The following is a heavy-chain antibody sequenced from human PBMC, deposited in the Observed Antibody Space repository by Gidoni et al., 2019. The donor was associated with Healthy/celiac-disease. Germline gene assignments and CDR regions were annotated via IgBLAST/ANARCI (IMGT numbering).Heavy chain of an antibody. V-gene: IGHV3-48*02. CDR3: ARVAAKRSSSATDY. J-gene: IGHJ4*02. CDR1: GFTFRSYS. CDR2: ISSSSSTI. Sequence: EVQLVESGGGLVQPGGSLRLSCAASGFTFRSYSMNWVRQAPGKGLEWVSYISSSSSTIYYADSVKGRFTISRDNAKNSLYLQMNSLRDEDTAVYYCARVAAKRSSSATDYWGQGTLVTVSS. D-gene: IGHD6-6*01.